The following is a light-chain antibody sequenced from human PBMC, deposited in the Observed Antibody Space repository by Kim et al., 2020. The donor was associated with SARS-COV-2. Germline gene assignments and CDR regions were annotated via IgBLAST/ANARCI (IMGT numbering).Light chain of an antibody. Sequence: GQSITISCTCTNGDIGTYNHVSWYQQAPGKAPRLIIYDVNQRPSGVSPRFAGSKSGYTASLAISGLQTGDEADYYCSSYTGRRTFVFGGGTQLTVL. CDR3: SSYTGRRTFV. CDR1: NGDIGTYNH. V-gene: IGLV2-14*04. J-gene: IGLJ2*01. CDR2: DVN.